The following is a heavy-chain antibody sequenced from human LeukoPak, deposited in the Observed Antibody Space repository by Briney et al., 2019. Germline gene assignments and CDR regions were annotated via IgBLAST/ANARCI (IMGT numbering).Heavy chain of an antibody. CDR1: GYTFTGYY. Sequence: GASVKVSCKASGYTFTGYYMHWVRQAPGQGLEWMGWINPNSGGTSYAQKFQGRVTMTRDTSTSTVYMELSSLRSEDTAVYYCARADHDSYTGSSFYWGQGTLVTVSS. CDR2: INPNSGGT. J-gene: IGHJ4*02. CDR3: ARADHDSYTGSSFY. D-gene: IGHD3-10*01. V-gene: IGHV1-2*02.